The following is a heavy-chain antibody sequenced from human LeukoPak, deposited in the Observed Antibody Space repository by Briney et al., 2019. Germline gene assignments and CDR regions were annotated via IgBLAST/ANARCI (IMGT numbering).Heavy chain of an antibody. D-gene: IGHD6-13*01. CDR2: IRSSSTYT. CDR1: GFTFSDYY. J-gene: IGHJ3*02. CDR3: ARSKYHGSSWFGAFDI. V-gene: IGHV3-11*03. Sequence: GGSLRLSCAASGFTFSDYYMSCIRQAPGKGLEWVSHIRSSSTYTNYADSVEGRFTISRDNAKNSLYLQMKSLRAEDTAVYYCARSKYHGSSWFGAFDIWGQGTMVTVSS.